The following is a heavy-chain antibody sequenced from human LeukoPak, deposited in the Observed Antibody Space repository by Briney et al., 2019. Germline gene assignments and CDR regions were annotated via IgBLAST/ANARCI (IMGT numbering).Heavy chain of an antibody. Sequence: GASLRTSCKGSGYSFSNSLITGGRETPGKGLGWMGRIDPSDAHTKYSQSFQGHVTISVDKSISTAYLQWSSLKASDTATYYCARPTSQLGAVYYGMDIWGQGTTVTVSS. D-gene: IGHD6-13*01. CDR3: ARPTSQLGAVYYGMDI. CDR2: IDPSDAHT. J-gene: IGHJ6*02. V-gene: IGHV5-10-1*01. CDR1: GYSFSNSL.